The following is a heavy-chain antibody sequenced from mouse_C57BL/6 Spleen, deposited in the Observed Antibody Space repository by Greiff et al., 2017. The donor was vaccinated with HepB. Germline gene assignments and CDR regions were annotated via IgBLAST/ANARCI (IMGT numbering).Heavy chain of an antibody. J-gene: IGHJ4*01. CDR3: ASPLYYYGSSYVQNYAMDY. CDR1: GFTFSSYT. D-gene: IGHD1-1*01. CDR2: ISGGGGNT. Sequence: EVHLVESGGGLVKPGGSLKLSCAASGFTFSSYTMSWVRQTPEKRLEWVATISGGGGNTYYPDSVKGRFTISRDNAKNTLYLQMSSLRSEDTALYYCASPLYYYGSSYVQNYAMDYWGQGTSVTVSS. V-gene: IGHV5-9*01.